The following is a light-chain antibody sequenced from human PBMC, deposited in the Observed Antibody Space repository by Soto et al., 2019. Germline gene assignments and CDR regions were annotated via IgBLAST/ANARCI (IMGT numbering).Light chain of an antibody. CDR2: DAS. Sequence: DIQLTQSPSFLSASVGDRVTITCRASQGISSYLAWYQQKPGKAPKILIYDASTLQSGVPSRFSGSGSGTEFTLTISSLQPDDFATYYCQHYSSYSRTFGQGTNVEIK. CDR1: QGISSY. V-gene: IGKV1-9*01. J-gene: IGKJ1*01. CDR3: QHYSSYSRT.